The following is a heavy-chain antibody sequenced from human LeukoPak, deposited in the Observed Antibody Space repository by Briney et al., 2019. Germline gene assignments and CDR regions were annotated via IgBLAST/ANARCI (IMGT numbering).Heavy chain of an antibody. V-gene: IGHV4-59*11. Sequence: PSETLSLTCTVSGGSISSHYWSWIRQPPGKGLEWIGYIYYSGSTNYNPSLKSRVTISVDTSKNQFSLKLSSVTAAATAVYYCARDRGSRGWFDPWGQGTLVTVSS. J-gene: IGHJ5*02. D-gene: IGHD3-10*01. CDR1: GGSISSHY. CDR2: IYYSGST. CDR3: ARDRGSRGWFDP.